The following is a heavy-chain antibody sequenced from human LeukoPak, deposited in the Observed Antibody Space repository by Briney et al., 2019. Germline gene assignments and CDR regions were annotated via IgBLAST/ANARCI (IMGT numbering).Heavy chain of an antibody. J-gene: IGHJ4*02. CDR2: ISSSSSYI. CDR1: GLIFKSYS. Sequence: GGSLRLSCAASGLIFKSYSMNWVRQAPGKGLEWVSSISSSSSYIYYADSVKGRFTITRDNAKNSLYLQMNSLTAEDTGVYYCARDVMRFGDLDYWGQGTLVTVSS. CDR3: ARDVMRFGDLDY. D-gene: IGHD3-10*01. V-gene: IGHV3-21*01.